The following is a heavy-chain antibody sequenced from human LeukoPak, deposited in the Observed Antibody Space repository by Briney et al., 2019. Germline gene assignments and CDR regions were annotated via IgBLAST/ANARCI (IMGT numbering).Heavy chain of an antibody. CDR2: ISYDGNNE. Sequence: GRSLRLSCAASGFTFSASALHWGRQAPGKGLERGAVISYDGNNENDAYTMKGEFSNSGDKSKETLYLQMNSLRPEYTAEDYCAGGAGPIAEAKNPFDIWGQGTMVTVSS. CDR1: GFTFSASA. J-gene: IGHJ3*02. D-gene: IGHD1-14*01. V-gene: IGHV3-30*01. CDR3: AGGAGPIAEAKNPFDI.